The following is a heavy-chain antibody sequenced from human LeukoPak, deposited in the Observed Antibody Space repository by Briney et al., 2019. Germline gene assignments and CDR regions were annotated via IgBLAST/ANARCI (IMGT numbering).Heavy chain of an antibody. V-gene: IGHV1-69*13. CDR3: GRGLLFSNVYYGMDV. Sequence: GASVKVSCKASGYTFTSYYMHWVRQAPGQGLEWMGGIIPIFGTANYAQKFQGRVTITADESTSTAYMELSSLRSEDTAVYYCGRGLLFSNVYYGMDVWGQGTTVTVSS. CDR1: GYTFTSYY. CDR2: IIPIFGTA. J-gene: IGHJ6*02. D-gene: IGHD2/OR15-2a*01.